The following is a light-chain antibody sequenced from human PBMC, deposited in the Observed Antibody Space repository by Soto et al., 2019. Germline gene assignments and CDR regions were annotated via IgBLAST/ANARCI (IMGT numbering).Light chain of an antibody. CDR3: QQYGSSLI. CDR1: QSVSSSY. V-gene: IGKV3-20*01. CDR2: GAS. J-gene: IGKJ3*01. Sequence: IALSQSPDTLCLSTGERATLFCLASQSVSSSYLAWYQQRPGQAPRLLIYGASNRAPGIPDRFSGSGSGTDFTLTITRLEPEDFAMYFCQQYGSSLIFGPGTKVDIK.